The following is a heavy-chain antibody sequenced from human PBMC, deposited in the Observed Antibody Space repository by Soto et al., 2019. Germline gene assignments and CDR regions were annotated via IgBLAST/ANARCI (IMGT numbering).Heavy chain of an antibody. CDR3: ARVYYYDSSGYFGYYYYYGMDV. J-gene: IGHJ6*02. CDR1: GFTFSSYS. V-gene: IGHV3-21*01. Sequence: LRLSCAASGFTFSSYSMNWVRQAPGKGLEWVSSISSSSSYIYYADSVKGRFTISRDNAKNSLYLQMNSLRAEDTALYYCARVYYYDSSGYFGYYYYYGMDVWGQGTTVTVSS. D-gene: IGHD3-22*01. CDR2: ISSSSSYI.